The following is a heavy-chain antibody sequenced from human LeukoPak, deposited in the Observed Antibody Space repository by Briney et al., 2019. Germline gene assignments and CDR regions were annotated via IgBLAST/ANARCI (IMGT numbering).Heavy chain of an antibody. D-gene: IGHD5-18*01. CDR1: GFTFSSYS. CDR3: ARGRYNYGYIYDY. Sequence: GGSLRLSCAASGFTFSSYSMNWVRQAPGKGLEWVSSISSSSIYIYYADSVKGRFTISRDNAKNSLYPQMNSLRAEDTAVYYCARGRYNYGYIYDYWGQGTLVTVSS. J-gene: IGHJ4*02. CDR2: ISSSSIYI. V-gene: IGHV3-21*01.